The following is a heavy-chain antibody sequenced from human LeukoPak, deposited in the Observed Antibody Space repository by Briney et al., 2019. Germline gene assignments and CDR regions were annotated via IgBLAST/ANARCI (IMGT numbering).Heavy chain of an antibody. CDR2: TRNKANSYTT. V-gene: IGHV3-72*01. CDR3: ARGRVTTLYYFDY. Sequence: EVQLVESGGGLVQPGGSLRLSCAASGFTFSDHCMDWVRQAPGKGLEWVGRTRNKANSYTTEYAASVKGRFTISRDDSKNSLYLQMNSLKTEDTAVYYCARGRVTTLYYFDYWGQGTLVTVSS. J-gene: IGHJ4*02. CDR1: GFTFSDHC. D-gene: IGHD4-17*01.